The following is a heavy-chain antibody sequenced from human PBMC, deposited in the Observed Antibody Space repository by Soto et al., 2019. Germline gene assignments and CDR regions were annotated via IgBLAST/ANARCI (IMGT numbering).Heavy chain of an antibody. CDR1: GLTVSTNY. CDR2: IYYGGTT. Sequence: EVQLVESGGGLVQPGGSLRISCAASGLTVSTNYMSWVRQAPGKGLVWVSIIYYGGTTYYADSVKGRFTISRDDSKNTLYLQMHSLRAEDTAVYYCARDYDTSRGDWAYYGIDVWGQGTTVTVSS. J-gene: IGHJ6*02. V-gene: IGHV3-66*01. D-gene: IGHD3-9*01. CDR3: ARDYDTSRGDWAYYGIDV.